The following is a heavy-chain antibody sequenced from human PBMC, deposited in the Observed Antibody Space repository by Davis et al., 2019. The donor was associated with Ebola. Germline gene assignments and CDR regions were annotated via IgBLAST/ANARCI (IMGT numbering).Heavy chain of an antibody. CDR1: GYTFTNYD. Sequence: ASVKVSCKASGYTFTNYDINWVRQAAGQGLEWMGWMNPNSGNTGYAQKFQGRVTMTRNTSISTAYMELSSLTSEDTAVYYCARDPWSGYSKGYFFDHWGQGTLVTVSS. D-gene: IGHD3-3*01. V-gene: IGHV1-8*01. J-gene: IGHJ4*02. CDR2: MNPNSGNT. CDR3: ARDPWSGYSKGYFFDH.